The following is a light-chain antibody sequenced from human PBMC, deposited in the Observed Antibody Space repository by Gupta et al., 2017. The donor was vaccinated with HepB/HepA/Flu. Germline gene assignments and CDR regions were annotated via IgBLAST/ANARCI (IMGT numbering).Light chain of an antibody. Sequence: DAVLTQSPLSLPVTLGQSASISCRSSQNLLFSDGNTFLHWYQQRPGQSPRRLIYRVSNRDSGVPDRFSGSGSGTDFTLKISRGEAEDVGVYYCGQGKHCPISFGGGTKAEIK. CDR3: GQGKHCPIS. J-gene: IGKJ4*01. V-gene: IGKV2-30*01. CDR1: QNLLFSDGNTF. CDR2: RVS.